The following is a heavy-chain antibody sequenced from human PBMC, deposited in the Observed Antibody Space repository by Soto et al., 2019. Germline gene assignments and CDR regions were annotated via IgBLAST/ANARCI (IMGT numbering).Heavy chain of an antibody. J-gene: IGHJ4*02. CDR1: GGSINSEGFH. CDR3: ARVSPLVGRPYDY. CDR2: INYSGGT. V-gene: IGHV4-31*03. D-gene: IGHD3-16*02. Sequence: SETLSLTCNVSGGSINSEGFHWRWDRRHPGKGLEWMGYINYSGGTHYNPSLKSRVAVSRDTSKNQFSLKLSSVTVADTAVYYCARVSPLVGRPYDYWGQGALVTVSS.